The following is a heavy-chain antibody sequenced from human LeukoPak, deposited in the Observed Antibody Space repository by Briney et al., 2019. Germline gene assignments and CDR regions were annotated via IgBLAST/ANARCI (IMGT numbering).Heavy chain of an antibody. CDR2: IYTSGST. J-gene: IGHJ4*02. V-gene: IGHV4-4*09. CDR3: ARHPLGYGYYFDY. CDR1: GGSISSYY. Sequence: TSETLSLTCTVSGGSISSYYWSWIRQPPGKGLEWIGYIYTSGSTNYNPSLKRRVTISVDTSKNQFSLKLSSVTAADTAVYYCARHPLGYGYYFDYWGQGTLVTVSS. D-gene: IGHD5-18*01.